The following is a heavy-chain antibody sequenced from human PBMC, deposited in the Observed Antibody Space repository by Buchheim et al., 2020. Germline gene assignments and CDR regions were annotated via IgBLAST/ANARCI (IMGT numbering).Heavy chain of an antibody. Sequence: QLQLQESGSGLVKPSQTLSLTCAVSGGSISSGGYSWSWIRQPPGKGLEWIGYIYHSGSTYYNPSLKSRVTLSVDRSKNQFSLKLSSVTAADTAVYYCARMTHDYGDYDLSIGMDVWGQGTT. V-gene: IGHV4-30-2*01. CDR2: IYHSGST. J-gene: IGHJ6*02. CDR3: ARMTHDYGDYDLSIGMDV. D-gene: IGHD4-17*01. CDR1: GGSISSGGYS.